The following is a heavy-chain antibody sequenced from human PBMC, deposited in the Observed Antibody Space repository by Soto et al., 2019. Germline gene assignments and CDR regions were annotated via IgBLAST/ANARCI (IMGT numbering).Heavy chain of an antibody. D-gene: IGHD2-15*01. CDR3: ARVYCSGGGCYGIDY. V-gene: IGHV1-46*01. Sequence: QVQLVQSGAEVKKPGASVQISCKASGDTFTSYYMHWVRQAPGQGLEWMGIINPSGDTSYAQKFRGSVTMTRDTATSTVYMELSSLRSEDTAVYYCARVYCSGGGCYGIDYWGQGTLVTVSS. CDR2: INPSGDT. CDR1: GDTFTSYY. J-gene: IGHJ4*02.